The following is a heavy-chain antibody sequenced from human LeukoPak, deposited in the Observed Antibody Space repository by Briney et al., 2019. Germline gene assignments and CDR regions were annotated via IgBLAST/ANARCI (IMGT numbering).Heavy chain of an antibody. CDR3: ARGRPPSGYDFSY. D-gene: IGHD5-12*01. CDR1: GGSFSGYY. Sequence: LSGPLSLTCAVYGGSFSGYYWSWIRQPPGKGLEWIGEINHSGSTNYNPSLKSRVTISVDTSKNQFSLKLSSVTAADTAVYYCARGRPPSGYDFSYWGQGTLVTVSS. CDR2: INHSGST. J-gene: IGHJ4*02. V-gene: IGHV4-34*01.